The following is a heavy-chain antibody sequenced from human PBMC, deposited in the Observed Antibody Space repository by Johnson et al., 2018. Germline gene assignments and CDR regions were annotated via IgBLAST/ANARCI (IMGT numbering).Heavy chain of an antibody. D-gene: IGHD1-26*01. V-gene: IGHV3-23*04. CDR3: AKEGGMEWEYYGPCQY. CDR1: GFTFDDYA. J-gene: IGHJ1*01. CDR2: ISGSGGST. Sequence: VQLVESGGGVVQPGRSLRLSCAASGFTFDDYAMHWVRQAPGKGLEWVSGISGSGGSTYYADSVKGRFTISRDNSKNTLYLQMNSLRAEETAVYYCAKEGGMEWEYYGPCQYWGPGTLVTVSS.